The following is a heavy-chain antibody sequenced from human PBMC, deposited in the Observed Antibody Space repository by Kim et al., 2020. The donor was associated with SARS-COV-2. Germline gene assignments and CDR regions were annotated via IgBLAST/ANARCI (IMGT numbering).Heavy chain of an antibody. J-gene: IGHJ4*02. CDR3: ARDPGVFWSSTSCYPSYFDY. D-gene: IGHD2-2*01. Sequence: GRFTISRDNSKNTLYLQMNSLRAEDTAVYYCARDPGVFWSSTSCYPSYFDYWGQGTLVTVSS. V-gene: IGHV3-30*01.